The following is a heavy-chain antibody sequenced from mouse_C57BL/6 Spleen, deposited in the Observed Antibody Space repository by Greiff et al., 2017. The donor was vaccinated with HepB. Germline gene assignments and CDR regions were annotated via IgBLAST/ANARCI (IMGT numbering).Heavy chain of an antibody. CDR1: GYTFTSYW. V-gene: IGHV1-53*01. CDR2: INPSNGGT. CDR3: ARSGYYYGSSYAMDY. D-gene: IGHD1-1*01. J-gene: IGHJ4*01. Sequence: QVQLQQPGTELVKPGALVKLSCKASGYTFTSYWMHWVKQRPGQGLEWIGNINPSNGGTNYNEKFKSKATLTVDKSSSTAYMQLSSLTSEDSAVYYCARSGYYYGSSYAMDYWGQGTSVTVSS.